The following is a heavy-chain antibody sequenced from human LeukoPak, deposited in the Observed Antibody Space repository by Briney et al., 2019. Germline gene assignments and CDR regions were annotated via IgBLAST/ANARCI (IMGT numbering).Heavy chain of an antibody. CDR2: IRYDGSNK. Sequence: WGSLRLSCAASGFTFSSYGMHWVRQAPGKGLEWVAFIRYDGSNKYYADSVKGRFTISRDNSKNTLYLQMNSLRAEDTAVYYCAKDPEYSSSSSPFDYWGQGTLVTVSS. D-gene: IGHD6-6*01. CDR3: AKDPEYSSSSSPFDY. J-gene: IGHJ4*02. V-gene: IGHV3-30*02. CDR1: GFTFSSYG.